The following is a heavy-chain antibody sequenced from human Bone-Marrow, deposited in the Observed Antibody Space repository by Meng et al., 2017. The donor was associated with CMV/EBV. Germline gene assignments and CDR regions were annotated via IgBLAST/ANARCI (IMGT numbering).Heavy chain of an antibody. CDR2: IYYSGST. CDR3: ARDRRGRDAFVI. Sequence: SETLSLTCTVSGGSISSYYWSWIRQPPGKGLEWIGYIYYSGSTNYNPSLKSRVTISVDTSKNQFSLKLSSVTAADTAVYYCARDRRGRDAFVIWGQGTMVTVSS. D-gene: IGHD3-16*01. J-gene: IGHJ3*02. V-gene: IGHV4-59*01. CDR1: GGSISSYY.